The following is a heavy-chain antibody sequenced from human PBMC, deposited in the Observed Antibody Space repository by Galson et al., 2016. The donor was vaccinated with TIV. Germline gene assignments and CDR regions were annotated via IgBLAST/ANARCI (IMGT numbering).Heavy chain of an antibody. D-gene: IGHD2-2*01. CDR3: VTADTSKSFYYYYYGMDV. J-gene: IGHJ6*02. CDR1: GYTLNALS. CDR2: LDPEEAET. V-gene: IGHV1-24*01. Sequence: SVKVSCKVSGYTLNALSIHWVRQAPGKGLEWMGGLDPEEAETFYAHMFQGRVTMTEDTSTDTAYMELIHLRSEDTAVYYCVTADTSKSFYYYYYGMDVWGQGTTVTVSS.